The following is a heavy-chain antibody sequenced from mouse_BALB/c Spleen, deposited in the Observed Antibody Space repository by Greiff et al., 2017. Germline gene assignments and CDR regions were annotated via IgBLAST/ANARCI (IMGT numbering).Heavy chain of an antibody. J-gene: IGHJ2*01. Sequence: EVKLVESGGGLVQPGGSMKLSCVASGFTFSNYWMNWVRQSPEKGLEWVAEIRLKSNNYATHYAESVKGRFTISRDDSKSSVYLQMNNLRAEDTGIYYCTRWGYGSSYYFDYWGQGTTLTVSS. CDR3: TRWGYGSSYYFDY. D-gene: IGHD1-1*01. CDR1: GFTFSNYW. V-gene: IGHV6-6*02. CDR2: IRLKSNNYAT.